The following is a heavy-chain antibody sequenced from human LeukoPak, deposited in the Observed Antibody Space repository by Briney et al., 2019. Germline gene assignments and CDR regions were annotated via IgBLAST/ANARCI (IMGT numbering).Heavy chain of an antibody. J-gene: IGHJ6*02. V-gene: IGHV1-46*01. CDR1: GYTFTGNGYY. CDR2: INPSGGST. D-gene: IGHD5-18*01. CDR3: ARDPRDTAMGEYGMDV. Sequence: GASVKVSCKTFGYTFTGNGYYMHWVRQAPGQGLEWMGIINPSGGSTSYAQKFQGRVTMTRDTSTSTVYMELSSLRSEDTAVYYCARDPRDTAMGEYGMDVWGQGTTVTVSS.